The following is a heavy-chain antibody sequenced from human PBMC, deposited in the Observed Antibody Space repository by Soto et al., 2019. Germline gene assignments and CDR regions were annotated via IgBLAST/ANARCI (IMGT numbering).Heavy chain of an antibody. D-gene: IGHD1-20*01. CDR1: GGSISGYY. J-gene: IGHJ4*01. Sequence: PSETLSLTCSVSGGSISGYYWTWIRQTPVKGLEWIGYVYYSGSTNYNPSLKSRVTMSVDTSRNQFSLRLRSVTAADTAVYYCARASDHNSSTFDYWGHGTLVTVSS. CDR2: VYYSGST. V-gene: IGHV4-59*01. CDR3: ARASDHNSSTFDY.